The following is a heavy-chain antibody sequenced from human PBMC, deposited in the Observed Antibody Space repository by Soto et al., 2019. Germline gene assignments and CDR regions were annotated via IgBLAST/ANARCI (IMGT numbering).Heavy chain of an antibody. J-gene: IGHJ4*02. D-gene: IGHD5-12*01. CDR3: ATAKGYIDPFDL. CDR1: GFIFSNYG. V-gene: IGHV3-23*01. Sequence: GGSLRLSCAASGFIFSNYGMSWVRQAPGKGLEWVSSISGSGDRTHNADSVRGRFTISRDDSRNTLNLQMNSLRAEDTAIYFCATAKGYIDPFDLWGQGTLVTVSS. CDR2: ISGSGDRT.